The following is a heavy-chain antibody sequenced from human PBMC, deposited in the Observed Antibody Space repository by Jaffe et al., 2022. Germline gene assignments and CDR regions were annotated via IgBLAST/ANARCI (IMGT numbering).Heavy chain of an antibody. CDR1: GFTFSSYS. J-gene: IGHJ4*02. CDR2: ISSSSSTI. Sequence: EVQLVESGGGLVQPGGSLRLSCAASGFTFSSYSMNWVRQAPGKGLEWVSYISSSSSTIYYADSVKGRFTISRDNAKNSLYLQMNSLRAEDTAVYYCARARITIFGVVTPPYFDYWGQGTLVTVSS. CDR3: ARARITIFGVVTPPYFDY. V-gene: IGHV3-48*01. D-gene: IGHD3-3*01.